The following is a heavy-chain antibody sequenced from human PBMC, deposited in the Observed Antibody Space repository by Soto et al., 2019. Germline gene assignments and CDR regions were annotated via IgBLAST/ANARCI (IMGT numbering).Heavy chain of an antibody. CDR1: GYTFTGYY. J-gene: IGHJ2*01. CDR2: INPNSGGT. CDR3: ARSFAYYYDSSDYYVVPSDWYFDL. V-gene: IGHV1-2*04. Sequence: GASVKVSCKASGYTFTGYYMHWVRQAPGQGLERMGWINPNSGGTNYAQKFQGWVTMTRDTSISTAYMELSRLRSDDTAVYYCARSFAYYYDSSDYYVVPSDWYFDLWGRGTLVTVSS. D-gene: IGHD3-22*01.